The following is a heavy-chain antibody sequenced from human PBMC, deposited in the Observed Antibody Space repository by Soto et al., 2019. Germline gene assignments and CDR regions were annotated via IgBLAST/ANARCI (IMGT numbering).Heavy chain of an antibody. J-gene: IGHJ3*02. CDR2: FDPADGET. V-gene: IGHV1-24*01. Sequence: SAKVSCKVSGYTLTELTMHCVLLAPGKGLEWMGGFDPADGETIYAQKFQGRVTMTEDTSTDTAYMELSSLRSEDTAVYYCATVHRTTDYDAFDIWGQGIMVTVPS. CDR1: GYTLTELT. CDR3: ATVHRTTDYDAFDI. D-gene: IGHD1-1*01.